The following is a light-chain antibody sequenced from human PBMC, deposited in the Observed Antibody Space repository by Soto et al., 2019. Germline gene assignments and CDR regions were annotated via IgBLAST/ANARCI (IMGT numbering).Light chain of an antibody. CDR1: QSVSNY. CDR2: DAS. V-gene: IGKV3D-15*01. Sequence: EIVLTQSPATLSLSPGERATLSCRASQSVSNYLGWYQQKPGQAPRLLIYDASNRATGIPARFSGSGSGTEFTLTISGLQSEDFAVYYCQQYNLWPDTFGQGTRLEIK. CDR3: QQYNLWPDT. J-gene: IGKJ5*01.